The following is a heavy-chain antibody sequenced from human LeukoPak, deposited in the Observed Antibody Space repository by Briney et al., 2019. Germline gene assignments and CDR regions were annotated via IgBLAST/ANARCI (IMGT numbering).Heavy chain of an antibody. J-gene: IGHJ4*02. D-gene: IGHD6-6*01. V-gene: IGHV4-39*07. Sequence: SETLSLTCIISGGSISSSTYYWGWIRQSPGKGLEWIGTIYCNGNTYYNPSLQSRVTISVDTSKNQFSLKLSSMTAADTAVYYCARDLGIAARPDYWGQGTLVTVSS. CDR3: ARDLGIAARPDY. CDR1: GGSISSSTYY. CDR2: IYCNGNT.